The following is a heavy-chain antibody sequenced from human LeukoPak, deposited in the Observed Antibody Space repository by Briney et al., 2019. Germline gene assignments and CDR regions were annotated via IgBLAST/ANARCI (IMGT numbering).Heavy chain of an antibody. J-gene: IGHJ5*02. CDR2: ISPSGGST. Sequence: WASVKVSCKAFGYTFTGYWMHWVRQAPGQGPEWMGVISPSGGSTIYAQKFKGRVTLTRDMSTSTDYLELSSLRSEDTAVYYCARDNSVRDEAWWFNPWGQGTLVTVSP. V-gene: IGHV1-46*01. CDR3: ARDNSVRDEAWWFNP. CDR1: GYTFTGYW. D-gene: IGHD5-24*01.